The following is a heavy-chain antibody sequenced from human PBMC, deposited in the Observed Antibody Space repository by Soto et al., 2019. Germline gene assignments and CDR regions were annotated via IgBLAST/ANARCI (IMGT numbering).Heavy chain of an antibody. CDR3: ARRGSSFSFDF. V-gene: IGHV5-51*01. Sequence: PRESLKISCKGSTYDFTKYWIAWVRQMPGKGLEWMGIIYPGDSDARYSPSFQGQVTISADKSISTAYLRWSSLRASDTATYYCARRGSSFSFDFWGLGTLVTVSS. CDR1: TYDFTKYW. D-gene: IGHD3-10*01. CDR2: IYPGDSDA. J-gene: IGHJ4*02.